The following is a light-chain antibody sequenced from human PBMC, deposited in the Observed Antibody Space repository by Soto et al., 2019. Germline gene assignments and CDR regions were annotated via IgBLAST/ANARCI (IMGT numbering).Light chain of an antibody. CDR1: QSLLHTNGYNY. Sequence: IVMTQSPLSLPVTPGEPASISCRSSQSLLHTNGYNYLDWYLQKPGQSPQLLIYLGSNRASGVPDRFSGSGSGTDFTLKISRVEAEDVGVYYCMQALQLSLTFGGGTKVEIK. J-gene: IGKJ4*01. CDR2: LGS. V-gene: IGKV2-28*01. CDR3: MQALQLSLT.